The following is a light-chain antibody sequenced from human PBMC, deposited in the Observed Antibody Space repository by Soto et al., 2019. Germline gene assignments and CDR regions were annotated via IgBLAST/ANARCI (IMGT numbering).Light chain of an antibody. CDR1: QSVSSSY. CDR3: QQYGSSPWT. CDR2: GAS. Sequence: EIVLTQSPGTLSLSPGERATLSCRASQSVSSSYLAWYQQEPGQAPRLLIYGASSRSTGIPDRFSGSGSGTDFTLTISSLEPEDFAVYYCQQYGSSPWTFGQGTKVDIK. J-gene: IGKJ1*01. V-gene: IGKV3-20*01.